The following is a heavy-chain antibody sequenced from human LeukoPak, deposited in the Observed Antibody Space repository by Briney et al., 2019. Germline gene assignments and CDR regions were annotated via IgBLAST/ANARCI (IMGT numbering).Heavy chain of an antibody. V-gene: IGHV4-34*01. Sequence: PSETLSLTCGFYVGSFRGYYWGWIRRSPGKGLEWIGEINHSGSTTYNPSLKSRLTISLDTSKNQFSLKLRSVTAADTAVYYCTRHGTNHYGSGSLQTQYYFDYWGQGTLVTVSA. J-gene: IGHJ4*02. CDR1: VGSFRGYY. CDR2: INHSGST. CDR3: TRHGTNHYGSGSLQTQYYFDY. D-gene: IGHD3-10*01.